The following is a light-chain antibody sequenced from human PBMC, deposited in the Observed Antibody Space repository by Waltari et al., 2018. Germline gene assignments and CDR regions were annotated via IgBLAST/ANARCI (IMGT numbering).Light chain of an antibody. CDR2: SAS. CDR1: QTITNH. CDR3: QQYYTYPLT. J-gene: IGKJ2*01. V-gene: IGKV1-39*01. Sequence: DIQMTQSPSSLSASVGDRVPITCRASQTITNHLHWYQQRPGKPPKLLIYSASNLQRGVSSKFSGSGSGTDFTLTINNLQPDDFATYFCQQYYTYPLTFGQGTKLDIK.